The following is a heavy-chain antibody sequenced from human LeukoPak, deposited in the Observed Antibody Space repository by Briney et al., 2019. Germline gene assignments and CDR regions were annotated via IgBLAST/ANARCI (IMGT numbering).Heavy chain of an antibody. CDR2: ITGSGDST. J-gene: IGHJ6*04. CDR1: GFTFSTYA. Sequence: PGGSLRLSCAASGFTFSTYAMSWVRQAPGKGLEWVSAITGSGDSTYYADSVRGRFTISRDNSKNTLFLQMNTLRAEDTAVYYCAELGITMIGGVWGKGTTVTISS. D-gene: IGHD3-10*02. CDR3: AELGITMIGGV. V-gene: IGHV3-23*01.